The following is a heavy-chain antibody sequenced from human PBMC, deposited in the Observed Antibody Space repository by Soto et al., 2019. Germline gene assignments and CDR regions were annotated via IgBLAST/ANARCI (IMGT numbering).Heavy chain of an antibody. J-gene: IGHJ4*02. V-gene: IGHV1-18*04. CDR3: ARQQLVHYDY. Sequence: QVQLVQSGAEVKEPGASVKVSCKASGYSFTSYDFTWVRQAPGQGLEWMGWISTNNGKTNYAQKFQGRVTMTTDTSTSTAYMELRSLRSDDTAVYYCARQQLVHYDYWCQGTLVTVSS. CDR2: ISTNNGKT. D-gene: IGHD6-13*01. CDR1: GYSFTSYD.